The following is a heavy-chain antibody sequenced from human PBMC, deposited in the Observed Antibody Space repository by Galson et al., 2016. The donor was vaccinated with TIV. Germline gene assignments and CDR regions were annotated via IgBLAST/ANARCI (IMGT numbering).Heavy chain of an antibody. CDR2: ISSTGILI. CDR3: VRGSLDL. Sequence: LRLSCAVSGFTFSDYYMIWARQAPGKGLQWVSYISSTGILINYADSVKGRFTVSRDNAKDSLFLQMNSLRVEDTAVYYCVRGSLDLWGQGTLVTVSS. CDR1: GFTFSDYY. V-gene: IGHV3-11*05. J-gene: IGHJ5*02.